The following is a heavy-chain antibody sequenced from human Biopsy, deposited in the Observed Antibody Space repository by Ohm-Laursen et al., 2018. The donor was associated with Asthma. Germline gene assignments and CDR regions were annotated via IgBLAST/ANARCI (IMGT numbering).Heavy chain of an antibody. CDR2: TNERGVT. CDR1: GGSVSSGSYY. Sequence: TLSLTCTVSGGSVSSGSYYWSWIRQPPGKGLAWIGETNERGVTNNNPSLKSRVIISIDTYWNRVSLKLTSVTAADTAVYYCARGPELDVWGQGTTVTASS. J-gene: IGHJ6*02. CDR3: ARGPELDV. V-gene: IGHV4-61*01.